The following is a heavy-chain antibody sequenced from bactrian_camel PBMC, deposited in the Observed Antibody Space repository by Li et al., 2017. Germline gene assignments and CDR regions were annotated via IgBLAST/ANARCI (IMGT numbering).Heavy chain of an antibody. CDR1: GYTSSMYC. D-gene: IGHD5*01. CDR2: IESDGTT. V-gene: IGHV3S55*01. Sequence: VQLVESGGGSVQAGGSLRLSCAASGYTSSMYCMGWLRQAPGEERQGVAAIESDGTTDYADSVKGRFTISQDTAKNTLYLQMDSLKPEDTGMYYCAAVEGIWGMTAIQSLEVPGPDNYYGQGTQVTVS. CDR3: AAVEGIWGMTAIQSLEVPGPDNY. J-gene: IGHJ4*01.